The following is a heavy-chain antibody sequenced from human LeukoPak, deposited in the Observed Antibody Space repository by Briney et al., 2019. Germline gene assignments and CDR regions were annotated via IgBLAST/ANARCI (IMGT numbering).Heavy chain of an antibody. V-gene: IGHV3-11*04. CDR3: AKDRVGGALEL. CDR1: GFTFSDYY. D-gene: IGHD2-21*01. CDR2: ISSSGSTI. Sequence: GGSLRLSCAASGFTFSDYYMSWIRQAPGKGLEWVSYISSSGSTICYADSVKGRFTISRDNAKNSLYLQMNSLTVEDTALYYCAKDRVGGALELWGQGTLATVSS. J-gene: IGHJ4*02.